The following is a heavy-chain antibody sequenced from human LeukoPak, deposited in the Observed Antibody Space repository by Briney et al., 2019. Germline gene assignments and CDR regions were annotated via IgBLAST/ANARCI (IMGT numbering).Heavy chain of an antibody. CDR1: GYTFTAYY. Sequence: AASVTVSCKASGYTFTAYYMHWVRQAPGQGLEWMGWINPNSGGTNYAQKFQGRVTMTRDTSISTAYMELSRLRSDDTAVYYCARDYYDSSGFGAFDIWGQGTMVTVSS. CDR2: INPNSGGT. J-gene: IGHJ3*02. D-gene: IGHD3-22*01. V-gene: IGHV1-2*02. CDR3: ARDYYDSSGFGAFDI.